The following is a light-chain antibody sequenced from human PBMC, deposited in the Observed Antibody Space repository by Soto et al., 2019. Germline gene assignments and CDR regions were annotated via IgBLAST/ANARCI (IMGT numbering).Light chain of an antibody. CDR3: QSYESSLSGYV. CDR2: GNS. J-gene: IGLJ1*01. CDR1: SSNIGAGYD. Sequence: QSVLTQPPSVSGAPRQRVTISCTGSSSNIGAGYDVHWYQQFPGTAPKLLIYGNSNRPSGVPDRFSGSKSGSSASLAITGLQAEDEADYYCQSYESSLSGYVFGTGTKVTVL. V-gene: IGLV1-40*01.